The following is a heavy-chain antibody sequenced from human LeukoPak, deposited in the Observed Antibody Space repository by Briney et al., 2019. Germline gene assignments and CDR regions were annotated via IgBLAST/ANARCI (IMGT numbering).Heavy chain of an antibody. Sequence: GGSLRLSCAGSGFIFYSYAMHWVRQAPGRGLEYVSAITSNGGSTFYANSVKGRFTISRDNSQNTLYLQMGSLRAEDMAVYYCTRGPGYDYVWGGYRVDYRGQGTLVTVSS. J-gene: IGHJ4*02. CDR1: GFIFYSYA. CDR2: ITSNGGST. CDR3: TRGPGYDYVWGGYRVDY. V-gene: IGHV3-64*01. D-gene: IGHD3-16*02.